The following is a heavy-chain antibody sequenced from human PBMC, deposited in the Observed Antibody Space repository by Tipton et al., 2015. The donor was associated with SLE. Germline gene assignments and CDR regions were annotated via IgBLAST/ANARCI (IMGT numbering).Heavy chain of an antibody. CDR1: GGSVNTGNCY. Sequence: TLSLTCTVSGGSVNTGNCYWTWIRQHPGKGPEWIGYIYNSGTTYYNPSLRGRITISIDTSKNQYFLSLNSVTAADTAVYYCARARHDSSGSHFANWGPGTLVTVSS. D-gene: IGHD3-22*01. V-gene: IGHV4-31*03. J-gene: IGHJ4*02. CDR2: IYNSGTT. CDR3: ARARHDSSGSHFAN.